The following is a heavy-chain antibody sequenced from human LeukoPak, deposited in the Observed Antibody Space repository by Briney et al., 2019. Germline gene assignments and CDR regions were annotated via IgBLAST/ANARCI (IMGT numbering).Heavy chain of an antibody. V-gene: IGHV1-8*01. CDR2: MNPNSGNT. CDR3: ARGPYGMGSHFDF. J-gene: IGHJ4*02. CDR1: GYTFTSYD. Sequence: RASVKVSCKASGYTFTSYDINWVRQATGQGLEWMGWMNPNSGNTGYAQKFQGRVSMTRDTSISTAYMELSSLRAEDTAVYYCARGPYGMGSHFDFWGQGTLVTVSS. D-gene: IGHD3-10*01.